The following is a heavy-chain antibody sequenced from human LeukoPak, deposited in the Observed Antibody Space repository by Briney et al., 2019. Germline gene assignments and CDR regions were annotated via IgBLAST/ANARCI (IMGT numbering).Heavy chain of an antibody. CDR2: ISGSGGST. CDR1: GFTLSSYA. D-gene: IGHD3-22*01. V-gene: IGHV3-23*01. Sequence: GGSLRLPCAASGFTLSSYAMSWVRQAPGKGLEWVSAISGSGGSTYYADSVKGRFTISRDNSKNTLYLQMNSLRAEDTAVYYCAKDTQQITMIVVVITAFDYWGQGTLVTVSS. CDR3: AKDTQQITMIVVVITAFDY. J-gene: IGHJ4*02.